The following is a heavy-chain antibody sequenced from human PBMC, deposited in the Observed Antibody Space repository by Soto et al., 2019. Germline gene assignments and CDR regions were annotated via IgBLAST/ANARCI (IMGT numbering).Heavy chain of an antibody. V-gene: IGHV3-33*06. D-gene: IGHD3-3*01. Sequence: GGSLRLSCAASGFTFSSYGMHWVRQAPGKGLEWVAVIWYDGSNKYYADSVKGRFTISRDNSKNTLYLQMNGLRAEDTAVYYCAKTGGITIFGVVQYGMDVWGQGTTVTV. CDR3: AKTGGITIFGVVQYGMDV. CDR2: IWYDGSNK. J-gene: IGHJ6*02. CDR1: GFTFSSYG.